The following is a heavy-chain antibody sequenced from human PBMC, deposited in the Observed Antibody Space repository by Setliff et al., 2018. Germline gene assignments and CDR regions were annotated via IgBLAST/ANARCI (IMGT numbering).Heavy chain of an antibody. Sequence: PSETLSLTCTVTGGSISPFYWNWIRQSPGKGLEWIGRIHYSGNTYYNASLKSRVIISVDTAQNQFSLSLSSVTAADTAVYYCARTGTYRYFDYWGQGTLVTVSS. V-gene: IGHV4-59*05. CDR1: GGSISPFY. CDR3: ARTGTYRYFDY. CDR2: IHYSGNT. D-gene: IGHD1-1*01. J-gene: IGHJ4*02.